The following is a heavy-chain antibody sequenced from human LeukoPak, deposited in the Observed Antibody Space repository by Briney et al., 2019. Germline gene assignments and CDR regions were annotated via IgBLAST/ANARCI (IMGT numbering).Heavy chain of an antibody. J-gene: IGHJ3*02. Sequence: SETLSLTCTVSGGSITTYYWSWIRQPPGKGLEWIGYIYYSGSTNYNPYLKSRVTTSVDTSKNQFSLKLSSVTAADTAVYYCARRVEYFAAFDIWGQGTMVTVSS. D-gene: IGHD3-9*01. V-gene: IGHV4-59*08. CDR3: ARRVEYFAAFDI. CDR2: IYYSGST. CDR1: GGSITTYY.